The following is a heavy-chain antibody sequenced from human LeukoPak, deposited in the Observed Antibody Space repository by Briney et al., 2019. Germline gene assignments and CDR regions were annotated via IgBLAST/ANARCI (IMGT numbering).Heavy chain of an antibody. CDR1: GGSISSYY. CDR2: IYYSGST. D-gene: IGHD2-2*01. CDR3: AREPAAFDAFDI. V-gene: IGHV4-59*01. Sequence: SETLSLTCTVSGGSISSYYWSWIRQPPGKGLEWIGYIYYSGSTNYNPSLKSRVTISVDTSKNQFSLKRSSVTAADTAVYYCAREPAAFDAFDIWGQGTMVTVSS. J-gene: IGHJ3*02.